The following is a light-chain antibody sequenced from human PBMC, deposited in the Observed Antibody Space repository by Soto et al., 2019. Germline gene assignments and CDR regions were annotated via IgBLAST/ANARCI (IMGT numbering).Light chain of an antibody. CDR1: QGISSF. J-gene: IGKJ1*01. V-gene: IGKV1-9*01. Sequence: IQLTQSPSSLSASVGDSVTITCRASQGISSFLAWYQQKPGKAPKLLIYAASTLQSGVPSRFSGSGSGTEFTLTISSLQPDDFATYYCHSAWTFGQGTKVDI. CDR3: HSAWT. CDR2: AAS.